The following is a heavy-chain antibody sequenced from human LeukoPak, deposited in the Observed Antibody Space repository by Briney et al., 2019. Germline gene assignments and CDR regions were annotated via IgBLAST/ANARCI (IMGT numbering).Heavy chain of an antibody. CDR1: GGSISSYY. CDR3: ARERCSGGSCYAFDI. CDR2: IYYSGST. D-gene: IGHD2-15*01. V-gene: IGHV4-59*01. J-gene: IGHJ3*02. Sequence: SETLSLTCTVSGGSISSYYWSWIRQLPGKGLEWIGYIYYSGSTNYNPSLKSRVTISVDTSKNQFSLKLSSVTAADTAVYYCARERCSGGSCYAFDIWGQGTMVTVSS.